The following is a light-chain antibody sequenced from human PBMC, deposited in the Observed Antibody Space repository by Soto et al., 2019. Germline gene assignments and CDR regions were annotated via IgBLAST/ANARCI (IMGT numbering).Light chain of an antibody. V-gene: IGKV3-11*01. CDR2: GAS. J-gene: IGKJ5*01. CDR1: QSVSTN. Sequence: EIVLTQSPGTLSLSPGERVTLSCRASQSVSTNLAWYQQKPGQAPRLLIYGASTRTTDIPARFSGSGSGTDFTLTISSLEPEDFAVYYCQQRLSWPITFGQGTRLEIK. CDR3: QQRLSWPIT.